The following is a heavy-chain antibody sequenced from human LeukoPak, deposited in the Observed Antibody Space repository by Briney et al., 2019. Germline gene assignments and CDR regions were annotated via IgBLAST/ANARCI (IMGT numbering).Heavy chain of an antibody. V-gene: IGHV3-23*01. D-gene: IGHD3-10*01. CDR2: ISGSGGST. CDR3: ARAGSKSLKWFGELPNWFDP. J-gene: IGHJ5*02. CDR1: GFTFTSYA. Sequence: QSGGSLRLSCAASGFTFTSYAMNWVRQAPGKGLEWVSAISGSGGSTYYADSVKGRFTISRDNSKNTLYLQMNSLRAEDTAVYYCARAGSKSLKWFGELPNWFDPWGQGTLVTVSS.